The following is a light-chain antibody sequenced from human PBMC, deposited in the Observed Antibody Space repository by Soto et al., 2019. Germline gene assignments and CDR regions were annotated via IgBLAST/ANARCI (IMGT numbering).Light chain of an antibody. Sequence: EIVLTQSPATLSLSPGERATLSCRASQSVSSYLAWYQQKPGQAPRLLIYDASNRATGIPARFSGSGYGTDFTLTISSLEPEDFAVYYCQQRSNSAPTFGQGNKLEIK. V-gene: IGKV3-11*01. J-gene: IGKJ2*01. CDR1: QSVSSY. CDR2: DAS. CDR3: QQRSNSAPT.